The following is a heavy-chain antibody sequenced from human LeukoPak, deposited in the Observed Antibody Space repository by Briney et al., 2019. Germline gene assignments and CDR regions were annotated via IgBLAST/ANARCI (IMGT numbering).Heavy chain of an antibody. CDR3: ASLRPHACTNGVCYLFYYYYYMDV. J-gene: IGHJ6*03. CDR1: GGSISSSSYY. CDR2: IYYSGST. V-gene: IGHV4-39*07. Sequence: PSETLSLTCTVSGGSISSSSYYWGWIRQPPGKGLEWIGSIYYSGSTYYNPSLKSRVTISVDTSKNQFSLKLSSVTAADTAVYYCASLRPHACTNGVCYLFYYYYYMDVWGKGTTVTVSS. D-gene: IGHD2-8*01.